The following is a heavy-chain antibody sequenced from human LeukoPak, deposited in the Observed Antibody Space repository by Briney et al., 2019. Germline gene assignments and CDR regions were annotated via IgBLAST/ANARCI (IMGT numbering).Heavy chain of an antibody. D-gene: IGHD3-10*01. CDR1: ADSLSSGGHY. V-gene: IGHV4-31*03. J-gene: IGHJ4*02. CDR2: IHYSGSS. CDR3: ARGGNRFGGFYFDY. Sequence: SETLSLTCTVSADSLSSGGHYWAWIRQLPGKGLESIGFIHYSGSSRHNPSLKDRVAISVDASRKQFALGLSSVTAADTAIYYCARGGNRFGGFYFDYWGQGIQVIVSS.